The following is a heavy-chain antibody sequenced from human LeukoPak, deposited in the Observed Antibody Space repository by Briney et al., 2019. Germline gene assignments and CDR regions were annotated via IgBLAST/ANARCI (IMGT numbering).Heavy chain of an antibody. CDR2: TYSGET. Sequence: GGSLGLSCAASGFTVSNNYMSWVRQAPGRLEWLSVTYSGETQYADSVKGRFTISRDDSKNTLYLQMNSLRAEDTAVYYCANYRQSITAAGNSREFADYWGQGTLVTVSS. J-gene: IGHJ4*02. D-gene: IGHD6-13*01. V-gene: IGHV3-66*01. CDR3: ANYRQSITAAGNSREFADY. CDR1: GFTVSNNY.